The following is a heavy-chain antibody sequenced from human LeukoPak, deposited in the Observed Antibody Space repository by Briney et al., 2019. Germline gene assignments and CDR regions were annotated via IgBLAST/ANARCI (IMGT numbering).Heavy chain of an antibody. CDR2: IRAYNGNT. J-gene: IGHJ5*02. CDR3: ARGKGGDIVVVPAAIPNWFDP. V-gene: IGHV1-18*01. CDR1: GYTFTSYG. D-gene: IGHD2-2*01. Sequence: GASVKVSCKASGYTFTSYGISWVRQAPGQGLEWMGWIRAYNGNTNYAQKLQGRVTMTTDTSTSTAYMELRSLRSDDTAVYYCARGKGGDIVVVPAAIPNWFDPWGQGTLVTVSS.